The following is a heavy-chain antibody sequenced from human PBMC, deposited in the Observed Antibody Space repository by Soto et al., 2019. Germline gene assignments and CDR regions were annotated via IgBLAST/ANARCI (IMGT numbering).Heavy chain of an antibody. V-gene: IGHV4-61*01. CDR2: ISYSGAT. J-gene: IGHJ3*01. CDR3: ATSPRFAFDF. Sequence: QVQLQESGPGLVKPSETLSLTCSVSGGSVSGDKNYWSWIRQSPGKGLEWIGFISYSGATIYNPSLKSLLTISVDRSKNQFSLRLSSVTASDTALYYCATSPRFAFDFWDQGTTVIVSS. D-gene: IGHD3-16*01. CDR1: GGSVSGDKNY.